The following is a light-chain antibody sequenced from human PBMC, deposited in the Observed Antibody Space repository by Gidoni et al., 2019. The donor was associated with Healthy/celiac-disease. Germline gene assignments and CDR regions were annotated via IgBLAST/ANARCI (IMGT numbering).Light chain of an antibody. J-gene: IGLJ1*01. V-gene: IGLV7-46*01. CDR2: ATS. Sequence: QAVVTQEPSLTVSPGGTVTLTCGSSTGAVTSGHYPYWFQQKPGQAPRKLIYATSNKPSWTPSRFLGPPLGGKAALTLSGAQPEDEAEYYCLLSYSGARVFGTGTKVTVL. CDR3: LLSYSGARV. CDR1: TGAVTSGHY.